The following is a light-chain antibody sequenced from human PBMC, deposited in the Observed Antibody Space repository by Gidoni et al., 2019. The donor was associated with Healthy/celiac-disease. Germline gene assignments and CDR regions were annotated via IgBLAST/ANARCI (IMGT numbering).Light chain of an antibody. CDR1: QRGSSSY. CDR2: GAT. J-gene: IGKJ4*01. CDR3: QQYGSSIT. V-gene: IGKV3-20*01. Sequence: DIVLTLPPGTLSLSPGERATLSSRASQRGSSSYLAWYQQKPGQAPRLHIYGATSRATGITDRGSGSGSGTDFTLTISRLEPEDVAVYYCQQYGSSITFGGGTKVEIK.